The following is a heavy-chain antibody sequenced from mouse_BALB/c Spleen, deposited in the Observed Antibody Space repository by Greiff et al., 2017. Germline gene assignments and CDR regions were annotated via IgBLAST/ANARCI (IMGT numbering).Heavy chain of an antibody. D-gene: IGHD2-1*01. CDR3: ARDRGNFLYWYFDV. V-gene: IGHV2-9*02. CDR1: GFSLTSYG. CDR2: IWAGGST. Sequence: VMLVESGPGLVAPSQSLSITCTVSGFSLTSYGVHWVRQPPGKGLEWLGVIWAGGSTNYNSALMSRLSISKDNSKSQVFLKMNSLQTDDTAMYYCARDRGNFLYWYFDVWGAGTTVTVSS. J-gene: IGHJ1*01.